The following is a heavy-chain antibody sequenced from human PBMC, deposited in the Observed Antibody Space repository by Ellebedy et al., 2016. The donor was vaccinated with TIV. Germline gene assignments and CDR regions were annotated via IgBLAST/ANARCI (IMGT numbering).Heavy chain of an antibody. V-gene: IGHV3-7*01. CDR2: IYQDGSNQ. Sequence: GGSLRLSCVASGFSFRSYWMSWVRQAPGKGLEWVANIYQDGSNQYYVDSVKGRFTISRDNANKSLFLHMNSLRGEDTAVYYCARRGRYGDYAVQINSWFDRWGRGTLVTVSS. CDR1: GFSFRSYW. CDR3: ARRGRYGDYAVQINSWFDR. J-gene: IGHJ5*02. D-gene: IGHD5-12*01.